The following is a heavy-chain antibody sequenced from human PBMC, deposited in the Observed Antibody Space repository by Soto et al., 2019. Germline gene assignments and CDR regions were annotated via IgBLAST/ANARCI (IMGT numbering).Heavy chain of an antibody. Sequence: QLQLQESGPRLVKPSETLSLTCSVSGGSISSSSYSWGWIRQPPGKGLEWIGTIYYSGGTHYNPSLEGRVAISADTPNTQLSLRLSSVTAADTAVYYCGRQPGHCGSTTCFGYYSVDVWGQGTTVTVS. CDR1: GGSISSSSYS. CDR2: IYYSGGT. J-gene: IGHJ6*02. D-gene: IGHD2-2*01. V-gene: IGHV4-39*01. CDR3: GRQPGHCGSTTCFGYYSVDV.